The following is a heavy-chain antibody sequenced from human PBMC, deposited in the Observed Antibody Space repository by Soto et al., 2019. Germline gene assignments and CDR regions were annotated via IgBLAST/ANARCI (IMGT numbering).Heavy chain of an antibody. Sequence: SETLSLTCAVYGGSFSGYYWRWILQPPGKGLEWIGEINHSGSTNYNPSLKSRVTISVDTSKNQFSLKLSSVTAADTAVYYCAVTLGGSYNWFDPWGQGTLVTVSS. CDR2: INHSGST. V-gene: IGHV4-34*01. D-gene: IGHD3-16*01. CDR3: AVTLGGSYNWFDP. CDR1: GGSFSGYY. J-gene: IGHJ5*02.